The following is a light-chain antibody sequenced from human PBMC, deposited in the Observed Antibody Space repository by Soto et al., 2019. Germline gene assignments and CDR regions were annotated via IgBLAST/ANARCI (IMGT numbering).Light chain of an antibody. CDR2: EVN. CDR1: SSDIRGYNY. CDR3: NSYAGSNNLV. J-gene: IGLJ3*02. V-gene: IGLV2-8*01. Sequence: QSVLTQPPSASGSPGQSVTISCTGSSSDIRGYNYVSWYQQHPGKAPKLIIYEVNRRPSGVPDRFSGSKSGNTASLTVSGLQAEDEAEYYCNSYAGSNNLVFGGGTKLTVL.